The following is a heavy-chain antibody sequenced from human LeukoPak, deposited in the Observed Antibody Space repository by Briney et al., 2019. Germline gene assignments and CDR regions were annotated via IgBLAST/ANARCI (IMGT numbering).Heavy chain of an antibody. V-gene: IGHV1-18*04. CDR1: GYTFTSYY. CDR2: ISAYNGNT. J-gene: IGHJ4*02. D-gene: IGHD3-10*01. Sequence: ASVKVSCKTSGYTFTSYYMHWVRQAPGQGLEWMGWISAYNGNTNYAQKLQGRVTMTTDTSTSTAYMELRSLRSDDTAVYYCARDGLYYGSDPRDYWGQGTLVTVSS. CDR3: ARDGLYYGSDPRDY.